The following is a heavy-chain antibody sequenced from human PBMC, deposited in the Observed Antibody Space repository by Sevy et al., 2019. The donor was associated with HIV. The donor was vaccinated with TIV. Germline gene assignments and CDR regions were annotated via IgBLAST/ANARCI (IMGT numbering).Heavy chain of an antibody. CDR1: GVTFSGYA. CDR2: FVPSIDLS. V-gene: IGHV1-69*10. J-gene: IGHJ3*01. CDR3: ARPQRPSGYSSSGDAFDV. Sequence: ASVKVSCKASGVTFSGYAINWVRQTPGQGLEWMGWFVPSIDLSKYAQKFQGRVTFTADESTDTAYMKLSSLRSDDTAVYYCARPQRPSGYSSSGDAFDVWVQGTMVTVSS. D-gene: IGHD6-13*01.